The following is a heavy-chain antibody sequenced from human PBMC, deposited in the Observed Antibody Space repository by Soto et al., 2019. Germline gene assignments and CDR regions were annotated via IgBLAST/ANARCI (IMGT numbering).Heavy chain of an antibody. J-gene: IGHJ2*01. D-gene: IGHD1-26*01. V-gene: IGHV3-23*01. CDR3: EKNRGSGSYPTWNFDV. CDR1: GFTFSNYA. Sequence: EVQVLESGGGLVQSGGSLRLSCAASGFTFSNYAMSWVRQAPGKGLEWVSTIHGGGDYTHYTDSVKGRFTISRDNSRNTLLLKMNRLRADDTALYDCEKNRGSGSYPTWNFDVWGRGTLVTVSS. CDR2: IHGGGDYT.